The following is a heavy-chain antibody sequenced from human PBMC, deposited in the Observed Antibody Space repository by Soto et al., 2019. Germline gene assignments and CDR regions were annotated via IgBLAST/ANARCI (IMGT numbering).Heavy chain of an antibody. CDR1: AYIFTRNW. D-gene: IGHD6-6*01. Sequence: PGESLKISCKGSAYIFTRNWIGWVRQMPGKGLEWMGIIYPGDSDTRYSPSFQGQVTMSADRSISTAYLQWSSLKASDTSIYYCARLLGSSSLYFYGLDVWGQGTTVTVSS. J-gene: IGHJ6*02. CDR3: ARLLGSSSLYFYGLDV. CDR2: IYPGDSDT. V-gene: IGHV5-51*01.